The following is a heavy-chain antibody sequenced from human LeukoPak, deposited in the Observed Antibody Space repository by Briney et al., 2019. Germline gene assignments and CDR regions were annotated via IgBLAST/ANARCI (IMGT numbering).Heavy chain of an antibody. V-gene: IGHV4-59*08. CDR3: ARHDVLTGYQEPFFDY. Sequence: SGTLSLTCTVSGGSISGDYWSWIRQPPGKGLEWIGYKYYTGSTNYNPSLKSRVTISVDTSKNQFSLKLSSVTAADTAVYYCARHDVLTGYQEPFFDYWGQGALVTVSS. J-gene: IGHJ4*02. CDR1: GGSISGDY. D-gene: IGHD3-9*01. CDR2: KYYTGST.